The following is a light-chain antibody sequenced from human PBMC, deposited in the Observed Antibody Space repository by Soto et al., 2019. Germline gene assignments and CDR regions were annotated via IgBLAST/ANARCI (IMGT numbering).Light chain of an antibody. CDR2: KAS. J-gene: IGKJ2*01. Sequence: DLQMTQSPSTLSASVGDRVTITCRASQSISPWLAWYQQKPGKAPKILIYKASSLESGDPSRFSGSDSGTEFTLTISSLQPDDFATYYCQQYKTYSRTFGQGTKLEIK. CDR3: QQYKTYSRT. CDR1: QSISPW. V-gene: IGKV1-5*03.